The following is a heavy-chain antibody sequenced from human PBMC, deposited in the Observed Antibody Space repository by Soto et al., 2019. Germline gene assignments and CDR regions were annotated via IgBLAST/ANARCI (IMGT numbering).Heavy chain of an antibody. D-gene: IGHD3-10*01. J-gene: IGHJ6*02. V-gene: IGHV4-59*08. CDR1: GGSITNYY. CDR2: IQYNGYS. Sequence: QVQLQESGPGLVKPSETLSLTCTVSGGSITNYYCSWFRQPPGKGLEWIGYIQYNGYSAYNLSLKRRVPMSMDTSRLKFSLMVESVTATDPAVYYCARHGFGPLHGLVDVWGQGTTVIVSS. CDR3: ARHGFGPLHGLVDV.